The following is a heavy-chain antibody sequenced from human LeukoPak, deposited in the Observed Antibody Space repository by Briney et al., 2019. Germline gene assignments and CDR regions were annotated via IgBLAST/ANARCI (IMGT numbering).Heavy chain of an antibody. D-gene: IGHD2-2*01. CDR2: IRYDGSNT. Sequence: GGSLRLSCAASGFTFSTYGMHWVRQAPGKGLEWVAFIRYDGSNTYYADSVKGRFTISRDNSKNTLYLQMNSLRAEDTAVYYCAREWGYCSSTSCPRRAFDIWGQGTMVTVSS. J-gene: IGHJ3*02. V-gene: IGHV3-30*02. CDR1: GFTFSTYG. CDR3: AREWGYCSSTSCPRRAFDI.